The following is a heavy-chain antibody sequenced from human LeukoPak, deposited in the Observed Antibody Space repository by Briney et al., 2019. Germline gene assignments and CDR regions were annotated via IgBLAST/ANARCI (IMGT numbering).Heavy chain of an antibody. Sequence: GGSLRLSCAASGFIFNKAWMNWVRQAPGKGPGWGGRIKSKNDGGTADYGSPVNGRFTISRDDSKNTLYLQMNSLISDDTAIYYCTPVMVEDRGFWGQGTLVTVSS. CDR3: TPVMVEDRGF. J-gene: IGHJ4*02. CDR2: IKSKNDGGTA. CDR1: GFIFNKAW. D-gene: IGHD2-15*01. V-gene: IGHV3-15*01.